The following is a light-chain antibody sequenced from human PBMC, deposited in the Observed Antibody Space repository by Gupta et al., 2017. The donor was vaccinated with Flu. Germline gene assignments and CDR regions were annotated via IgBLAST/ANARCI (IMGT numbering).Light chain of an antibody. CDR2: LAF. V-gene: IGKV2-28*01. Sequence: DIVMTQSPLSLSVTPGEPASISCRSSQSLLHSNGYNYLDWYLQKPGQSPQLLIYLAFNRASGVPDRFSGSGSGTDFTLKSSRVEAEDVGVYYCMQALETPVTFGGGTKVEIK. CDR3: MQALETPVT. J-gene: IGKJ4*01. CDR1: QSLLHSNGYNY.